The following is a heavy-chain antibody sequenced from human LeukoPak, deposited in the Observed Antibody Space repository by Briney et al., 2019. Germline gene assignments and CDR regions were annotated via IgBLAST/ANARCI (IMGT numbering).Heavy chain of an antibody. Sequence: SETLSLTCTVSGGSISSSSYYWGWIRQPPGKGLEWIGSIYYSGSTYYNPSLKSRVTISVDTSKNQFSLKLSSVTAADTAVYYCARDLDTAMVFYYWGQGTLVTVSS. CDR3: ARDLDTAMVFYY. CDR1: GGSISSSSYY. CDR2: IYYSGST. D-gene: IGHD5-18*01. J-gene: IGHJ4*02. V-gene: IGHV4-39*07.